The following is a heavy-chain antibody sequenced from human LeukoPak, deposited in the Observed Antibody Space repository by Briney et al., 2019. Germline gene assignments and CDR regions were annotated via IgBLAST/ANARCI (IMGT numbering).Heavy chain of an antibody. Sequence: PSETLSLTCTVSGGSISSYYWSWIRQPPGKGLEWIGYIYYSGSTNHNPSLKSRVTISVDTSKNQFSLKLSSVTAADTAVYYCARGPPYSSSWYHWFDPWGQGTLVTVSP. V-gene: IGHV4-59*01. CDR1: GGSISSYY. D-gene: IGHD6-13*01. J-gene: IGHJ5*02. CDR3: ARGPPYSSSWYHWFDP. CDR2: IYYSGST.